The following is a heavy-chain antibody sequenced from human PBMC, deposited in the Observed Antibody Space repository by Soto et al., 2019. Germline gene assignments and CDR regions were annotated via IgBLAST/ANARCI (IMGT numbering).Heavy chain of an antibody. Sequence: SETLSLTCTVSGGSISSYYWSWIRQPPGKGLEWIGYIYYSGSTNYNPSLKSRVTISVDTSKNQFSLKLSSVTAADTAVYYCASRLPQNSYYGMDVWGQGTTVTVSS. J-gene: IGHJ6*02. CDR3: ASRLPQNSYYGMDV. V-gene: IGHV4-59*01. D-gene: IGHD4-17*01. CDR1: GGSISSYY. CDR2: IYYSGST.